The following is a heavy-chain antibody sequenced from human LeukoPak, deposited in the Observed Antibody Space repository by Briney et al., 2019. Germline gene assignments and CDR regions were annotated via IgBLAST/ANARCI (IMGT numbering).Heavy chain of an antibody. D-gene: IGHD3-10*01. J-gene: IGHJ4*02. CDR3: AREVLGSWFGELFRRRKTYFDY. CDR1: GFTFSSYE. V-gene: IGHV3-48*03. CDR2: ISSSGSTI. Sequence: PGGSLRLSCAASGFTFSSYEMNWVRQAPGKGLEWVSYISSSGSTIYYADSVKGRFTISRDNAKNSLYLQMNSLRAEDTAVYYCAREVLGSWFGELFRRRKTYFDYWGQGTLVTVSS.